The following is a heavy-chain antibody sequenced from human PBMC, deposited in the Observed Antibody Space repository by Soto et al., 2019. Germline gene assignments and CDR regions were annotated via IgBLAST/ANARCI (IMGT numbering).Heavy chain of an antibody. J-gene: IGHJ4*02. Sequence: QVRLVESGGDLVKPGGSLRISCTASGFIFSNCYMSWIRQAPGKGLEWVSSISSRDLSIYYADSVKGRFTIFRDNAKNSLFLHMSDLRTADTAVYYCARVSATGWHVNGRDYFDHWGLGTLVTVSS. CDR3: ARVSATGWHVNGRDYFDH. D-gene: IGHD6-19*01. V-gene: IGHV3-11*01. CDR1: GFIFSNCY. CDR2: ISSRDLSI.